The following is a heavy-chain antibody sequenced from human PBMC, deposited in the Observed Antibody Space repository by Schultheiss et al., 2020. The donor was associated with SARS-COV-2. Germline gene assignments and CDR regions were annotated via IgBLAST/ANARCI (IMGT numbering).Heavy chain of an antibody. CDR1: GYSFTTYW. CDR2: IYPDDSDT. V-gene: IGHV5-51*01. CDR3: ARHSWYPIGAWFDP. Sequence: GESLKISCKGSGYSFTTYWIAWVRQMPGKGLEWMGIIYPDDSDTRYSPSFQGQVTISADKSISTAYLQWSSLKASDTAMYYCARHSWYPIGAWFDPWGQGTLVTVSS. D-gene: IGHD6-13*01. J-gene: IGHJ5*02.